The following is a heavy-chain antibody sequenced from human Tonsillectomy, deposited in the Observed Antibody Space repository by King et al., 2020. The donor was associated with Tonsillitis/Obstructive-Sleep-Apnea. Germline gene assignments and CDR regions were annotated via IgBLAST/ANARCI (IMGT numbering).Heavy chain of an antibody. D-gene: IGHD3-10*01. V-gene: IGHV4-59*01. Sequence: VQLQESGPGLVKPSETLSLTCTVSGGSISSYYWSWIRQPPGKGLEWIGYIYYSGSTNYNPSLKSRVTISVDTSKNQFSLTLSSVTAADTAVYYCAREHSGVRGAYYVDYWGQGTLVTVSS. J-gene: IGHJ4*02. CDR3: AREHSGVRGAYYVDY. CDR1: GGSISSYY. CDR2: IYYSGST.